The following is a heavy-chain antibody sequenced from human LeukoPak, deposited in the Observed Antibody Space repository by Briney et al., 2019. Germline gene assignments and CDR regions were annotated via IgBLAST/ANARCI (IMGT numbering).Heavy chain of an antibody. J-gene: IGHJ6*03. D-gene: IGHD3-10*01. Sequence: GGSLRLSCAASGFTFSSYSMNWVRQAPGKGLEWVSSISSSSSYIYYADSVKGRFTISRDNAKNSLYLQMTSLRAEDTAVYYCARERGAPGYYMDVWGKGTTVTVSS. CDR1: GFTFSSYS. V-gene: IGHV3-21*01. CDR2: ISSSSSYI. CDR3: ARERGAPGYYMDV.